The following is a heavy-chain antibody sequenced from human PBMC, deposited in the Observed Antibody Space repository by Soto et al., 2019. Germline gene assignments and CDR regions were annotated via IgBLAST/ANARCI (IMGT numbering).Heavy chain of an antibody. V-gene: IGHV3-23*01. CDR3: AKEAGSKTTSMDV. CDR1: GFTFRTYA. Sequence: PGGSLRLSCAASGFTFRTYAMSWVRQAPGKGLEWVAAISGGGGATYYADSVKGRFTIARDNTKNTLHLQMNSVRADDTALYYCAKEAGSKTTSMDVWGQGTTVTVSS. D-gene: IGHD2-15*01. J-gene: IGHJ6*02. CDR2: ISGGGGAT.